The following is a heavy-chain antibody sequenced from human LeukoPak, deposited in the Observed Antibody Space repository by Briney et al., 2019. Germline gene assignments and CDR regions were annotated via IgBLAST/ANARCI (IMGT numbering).Heavy chain of an antibody. CDR2: IYYSGST. V-gene: IGHV4-31*03. Sequence: KPSETLSLTCTVSGGSISSGGYYWSWIRQHPGKGLEWIGYIYYSGSTYYNPSLKSRVTISVDTSKNQFSLKLSSVTAADTAVYYCARDSEYQLLYGGSRDQKGVPFDYWGQGTLVTVSS. J-gene: IGHJ4*02. CDR3: ARDSEYQLLYGGSRDQKGVPFDY. D-gene: IGHD2-2*02. CDR1: GGSISSGGYY.